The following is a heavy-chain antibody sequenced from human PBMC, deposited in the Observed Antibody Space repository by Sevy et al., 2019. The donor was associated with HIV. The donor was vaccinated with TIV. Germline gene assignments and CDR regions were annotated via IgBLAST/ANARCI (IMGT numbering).Heavy chain of an antibody. CDR2: VSGSSNYI. CDR3: ARGPPDGSYDYFDS. J-gene: IGHJ4*02. CDR1: GFTFNNYN. Sequence: GGSLRLSCAASGFTFNNYNMNWVRQAPGKGLEWVSFVSGSSNYIYYAKSLKGRFIISRDNTKDTLYLQMNSLGADDSALYYWARGPPDGSYDYFDSWGQGTLVTVSS. D-gene: IGHD3-10*01. V-gene: IGHV3-21*06.